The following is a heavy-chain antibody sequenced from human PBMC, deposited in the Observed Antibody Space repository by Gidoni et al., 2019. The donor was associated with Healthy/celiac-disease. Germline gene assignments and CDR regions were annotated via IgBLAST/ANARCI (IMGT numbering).Heavy chain of an antibody. D-gene: IGHD5-12*01. J-gene: IGHJ4*02. CDR1: GGTFSSYA. Sequence: QVQLVQSGAEVKKPGSSVKVSCKASGGTFSSYAISWVRQAPGQGLEWMGRIIPILGIANYAQKFQGRVTITADKSTSTAYMELSSLRSEDTAVYYCASYSGYAFGTFDYWGQGTLVTVSS. CDR2: IIPILGIA. CDR3: ASYSGYAFGTFDY. V-gene: IGHV1-69*04.